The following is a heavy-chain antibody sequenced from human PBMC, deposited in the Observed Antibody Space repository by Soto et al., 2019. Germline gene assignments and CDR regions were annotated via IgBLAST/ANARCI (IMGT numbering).Heavy chain of an antibody. CDR2: IYYSGST. Sequence: SETLSLTCTVSGGSVSSGSYYCSWIRQPPGKGLEWIGYIYYSGSTNYNPSLKSRVTTSVDTSKNQFSLKLSSVTAADTAVYYCARSLRRPWLDPWGQGTLVTVSS. D-gene: IGHD3-10*01. J-gene: IGHJ5*02. CDR1: GGSVSSGSYY. V-gene: IGHV4-61*01. CDR3: ARSLRRPWLDP.